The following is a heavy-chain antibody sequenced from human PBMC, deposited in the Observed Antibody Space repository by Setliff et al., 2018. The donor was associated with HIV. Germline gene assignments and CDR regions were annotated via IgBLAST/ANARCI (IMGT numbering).Heavy chain of an antibody. CDR1: GDSILGSNYY. D-gene: IGHD6-13*01. Sequence: PSETLSLTCTVSGDSILGSNYYWGWIRQAPGKGLEWIGSVYYSTNTYYNPSLKGRVTISLDTSQQQISLILTSVSVADTAIYYCARDRSTWSGGPNDAFDIWGQGTVVTVSS. CDR3: ARDRSTWSGGPNDAFDI. V-gene: IGHV4-39*07. CDR2: VYYSTNT. J-gene: IGHJ3*02.